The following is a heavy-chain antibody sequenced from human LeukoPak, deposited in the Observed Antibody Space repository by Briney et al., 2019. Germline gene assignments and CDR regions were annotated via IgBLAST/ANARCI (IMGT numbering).Heavy chain of an antibody. CDR1: GGSISSGDYY. D-gene: IGHD3-22*01. CDR3: ARADYYDSSGYLDDAFDI. V-gene: IGHV4-30-4*01. Sequence: SETLSLTCTVSGGSISSGDYYWSWIRQPPGKGLEWIGYIYYSGSLYYNPYLKGRVTISVDTSKNQFSLKLSSVSAADTAVYYCARADYYDSSGYLDDAFDIWGQGTMVTVSS. J-gene: IGHJ3*02. CDR2: IYYSGSL.